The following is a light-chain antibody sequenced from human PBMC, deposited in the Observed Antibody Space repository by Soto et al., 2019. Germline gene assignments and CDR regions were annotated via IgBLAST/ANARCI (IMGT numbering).Light chain of an antibody. CDR1: QSVSSY. V-gene: IGKV3-11*01. J-gene: IGKJ4*01. Sequence: EIVLTQSPATLSLSPGERATLSCRASQSVSSYLAWYQQKPGQAPRLLIYDASNRATGISVRFSGSGSGTDFTLTISSLEPEDFAVYYCQQRSNWPLTFGGGTTVEIK. CDR2: DAS. CDR3: QQRSNWPLT.